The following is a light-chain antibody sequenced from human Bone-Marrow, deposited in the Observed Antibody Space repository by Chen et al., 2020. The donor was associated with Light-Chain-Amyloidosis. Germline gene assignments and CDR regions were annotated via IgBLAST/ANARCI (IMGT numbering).Light chain of an antibody. CDR3: QVWDRSSDRPV. Sequence: SYVLTPPSSVSVATGQTAKIACGGNNIGSTSVHWYQQTPGHAPLLVVYDDSDRPSGIPERLSGSNSGNTATLTISRVEAGDEADYYCQVWDRSSDRPVFGGGTKLTVL. CDR2: DDS. V-gene: IGLV3-21*02. J-gene: IGLJ3*02. CDR1: NIGSTS.